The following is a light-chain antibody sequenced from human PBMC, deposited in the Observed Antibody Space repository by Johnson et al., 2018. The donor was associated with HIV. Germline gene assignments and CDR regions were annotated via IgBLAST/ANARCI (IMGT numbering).Light chain of an antibody. CDR2: ENN. V-gene: IGLV1-51*02. CDR3: GTWDSSLSAPYV. Sequence: QSVLTQPPSVSAAPGQKVTISCSGGTSNIESNCVSWYQLLPGTAPKVLIYENNKRPSGIPDRFSGSKSGTSATLGITGLQTGDEADYYCGTWDSSLSAPYVFGTGTKVTVL. CDR1: TSNIESNC. J-gene: IGLJ1*01.